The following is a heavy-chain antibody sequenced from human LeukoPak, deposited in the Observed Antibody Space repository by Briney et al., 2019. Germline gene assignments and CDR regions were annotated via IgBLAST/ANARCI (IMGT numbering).Heavy chain of an antibody. CDR1: GYNFTSYW. V-gene: IGHV5-51*01. D-gene: IGHD1-26*01. Sequence: GESLKISCKGSGYNFTSYWIAWVRQMPGKGLGWMGIIYPGDSDTRYSPSFQGQVTISADKSISTAYLQWSSLKASDTAMYYCASLKGATNGNYYMDVWGKGTTVTVSS. CDR2: IYPGDSDT. CDR3: ASLKGATNGNYYMDV. J-gene: IGHJ6*03.